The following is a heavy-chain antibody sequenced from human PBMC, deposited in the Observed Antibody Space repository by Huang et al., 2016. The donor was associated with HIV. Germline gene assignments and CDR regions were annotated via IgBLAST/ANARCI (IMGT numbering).Heavy chain of an antibody. CDR3: ARHMDCSSSSCLAGGHERGPFDM. CDR2: IYYSGST. Sequence: QLQLQESGPGLVKPSETLSLTCSVSGGSISSSSYYWGWVRQPPGKGLEWSGSIYYSGSTFYHPALKSRVTIAVDTSKNQFSLRLSSVTAADTSVYYCARHMDCSSSSCLAGGHERGPFDMWGQGTMVTVSS. J-gene: IGHJ3*02. V-gene: IGHV4-39*01. CDR1: GGSISSSSYY. D-gene: IGHD2-2*01.